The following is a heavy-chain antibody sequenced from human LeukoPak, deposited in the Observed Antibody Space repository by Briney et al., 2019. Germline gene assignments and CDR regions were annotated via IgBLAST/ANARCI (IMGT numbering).Heavy chain of an antibody. V-gene: IGHV3-33*01. CDR2: IWYDGSNK. Sequence: GGSLRLSCAASGFTFSSYGMHWVRQAPGKGLEWVAVIWYDGSNKYYADSVKGRFTISRDNAKNSLYLQMNSLRAEETAVYYCPRAPGAPQNWGGQGTLATASS. CDR3: PRAPGAPQNW. J-gene: IGHJ4*02. D-gene: IGHD7-27*01. CDR1: GFTFSSYG.